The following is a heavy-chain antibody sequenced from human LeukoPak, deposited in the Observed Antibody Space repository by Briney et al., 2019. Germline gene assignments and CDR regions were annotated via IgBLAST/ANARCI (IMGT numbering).Heavy chain of an antibody. CDR2: INPSGGST. CDR3: ARDSKGLEEGFDY. J-gene: IGHJ4*02. CDR1: GGTFSSYY. Sequence: ASVKVSCKASGGTFSSYYMHWVRQAPAQGLEWMGIINPSGGSTGYAQKFQGRVTMTRDMSTSTVYMELSSLRSEDTAVYYCARDSKGLEEGFDYWGQGTLVTVSS. V-gene: IGHV1-46*01. D-gene: IGHD1-1*01.